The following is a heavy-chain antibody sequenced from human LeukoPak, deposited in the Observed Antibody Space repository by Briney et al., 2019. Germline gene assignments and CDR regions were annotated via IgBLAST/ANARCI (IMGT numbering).Heavy chain of an antibody. CDR2: IYYSGST. CDR1: GGSISSSSYY. V-gene: IGHV4-39*07. CDR3: ARLEGYIAVAGTFPDY. Sequence: SETLSLTCTVSGGSISSSSYYWGWIRQPPGKGLEWIGSIYYSGSTYYNPSLKSRVTISVDTSKNQFSLKLCSVTAADTAVYYCARLEGYIAVAGTFPDYWGQGTLVTVSS. D-gene: IGHD6-19*01. J-gene: IGHJ4*02.